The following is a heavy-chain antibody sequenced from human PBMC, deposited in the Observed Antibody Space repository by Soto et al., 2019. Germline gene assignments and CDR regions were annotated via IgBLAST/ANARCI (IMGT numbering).Heavy chain of an antibody. V-gene: IGHV1-18*01. CDR2: VSAYNGNT. J-gene: IGHJ4*02. CDR1: GYTFSSYG. D-gene: IGHD3-22*01. Sequence: ASVKVSCKASGYTFSSYGISWVRQAPGQGLEWMGWVSAYNGNTNYAQKLQGRVTMTTDTSTNTAYMELRSLRSDDTAVYYCAGGNYYESSGYLEPPDYWGQGTLVTVSS. CDR3: AGGNYYESSGYLEPPDY.